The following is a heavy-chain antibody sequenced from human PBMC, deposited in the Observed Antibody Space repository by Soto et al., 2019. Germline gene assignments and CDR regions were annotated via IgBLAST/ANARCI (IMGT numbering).Heavy chain of an antibody. CDR3: ARTSIAVAGTPYYYYYYGMDV. Sequence: SETLSLTCAVYGGSFSCYYWGWIRQPPGKGLESIGEIYYSGSTYYNPSLKSRVTISVDTSKNQFSLKLSSVTAADTAVYYCARTSIAVAGTPYYYYYYGMDVWGQGTTVTVSS. CDR1: GGSFSCYY. V-gene: IGHV4-34*01. J-gene: IGHJ6*02. D-gene: IGHD6-19*01. CDR2: IYYSGST.